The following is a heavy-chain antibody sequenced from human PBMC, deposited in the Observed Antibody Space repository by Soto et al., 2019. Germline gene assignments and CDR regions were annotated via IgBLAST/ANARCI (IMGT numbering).Heavy chain of an antibody. CDR2: ISSSGSTI. D-gene: IGHD3-3*01. Sequence: GGSRRLSCVASGFTFTIYSMNWVRQAPGKGLEWVSYISSSGSTIYYADSVKGRFTISRDNSKNTLYLQMNSLRAEDTAVYYCAKVQGYDFWSGTFDPWGQGTLVTVSS. CDR3: AKVQGYDFWSGTFDP. J-gene: IGHJ5*02. V-gene: IGHV3-48*01. CDR1: GFTFTIYS.